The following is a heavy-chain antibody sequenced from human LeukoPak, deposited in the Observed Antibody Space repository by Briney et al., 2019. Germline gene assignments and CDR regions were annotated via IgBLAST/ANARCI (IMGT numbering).Heavy chain of an antibody. Sequence: SETLSLTCTVSGGSISSYYWSWIRQPPGKGLEWIGYIYYSGSTNYNPSLKSRVTISVDTSKNQFSLKLSSVTAADTAVYYCARVVVAVALGYYYYYMDVWGKGTTVTVSS. D-gene: IGHD6-19*01. V-gene: IGHV4-59*12. CDR2: IYYSGST. J-gene: IGHJ6*03. CDR1: GGSISSYY. CDR3: ARVVVAVALGYYYYYMDV.